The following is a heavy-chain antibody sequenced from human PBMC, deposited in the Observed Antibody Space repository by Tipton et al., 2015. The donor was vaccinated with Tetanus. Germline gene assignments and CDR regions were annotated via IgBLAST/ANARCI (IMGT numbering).Heavy chain of an antibody. Sequence: LSLTCTVSGGSVRSGSYYWNWIRQPPGKGLEWIGYVSYSGSTNSNYSLKSRITISQDTSKNQFSLRLTSVTAADTAVYYCARANYDFPKKGPFDSWGQGSLVIVSS. J-gene: IGHJ4*02. CDR1: GGSVRSGSYY. CDR2: VSYSGST. CDR3: ARANYDFPKKGPFDS. D-gene: IGHD3-3*01. V-gene: IGHV4-61*01.